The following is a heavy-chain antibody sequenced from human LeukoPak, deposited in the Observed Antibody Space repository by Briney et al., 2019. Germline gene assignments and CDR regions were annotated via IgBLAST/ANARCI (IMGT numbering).Heavy chain of an antibody. V-gene: IGHV3-64D*09. CDR1: GFTFSSYA. CDR3: VKDRLYCSGGSCHPNNFDY. Sequence: GGSLRLACSASGFTFSSYAMHWVRQAPGKGLEYVSAIISNGGSTYYADSVKGRFTISRDNSKNTLYLQMSSLRAEDTAVYYCVKDRLYCSGGSCHPNNFDYWGQGTLVTVSS. D-gene: IGHD2-15*01. J-gene: IGHJ4*02. CDR2: IISNGGST.